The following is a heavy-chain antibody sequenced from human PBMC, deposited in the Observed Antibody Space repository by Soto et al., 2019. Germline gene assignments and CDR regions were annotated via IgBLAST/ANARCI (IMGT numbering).Heavy chain of an antibody. V-gene: IGHV4-30-2*01. CDR2: IYHSGSA. CDR3: ARKSRNAFDI. J-gene: IGHJ3*02. Sequence: QLQLQESGSGLVKPSQTLSLTCTVSGDSISSGGYSWSWIRQPPGKGLEWIGYIYHSGSAYYNASLKSRVTISVDRSKNQFSLTLSSVTAADTAVYYCARKSRNAFDIWGQGTMVPVSS. CDR1: GDSISSGGYS.